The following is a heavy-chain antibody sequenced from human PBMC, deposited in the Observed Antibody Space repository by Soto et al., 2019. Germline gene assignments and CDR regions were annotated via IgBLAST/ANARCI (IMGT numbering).Heavy chain of an antibody. CDR2: ISYDGSNK. J-gene: IGHJ4*02. CDR1: GFTFSSYG. D-gene: IGHD2-15*01. V-gene: IGHV3-30*18. Sequence: PGGSLRLSCAASGFTFSSYGMRWVRQAPGKGLEWVAVISYDGSNKYYADSVKGRFTISRDNSKNTLYLQMNSLRAEDTAVYYCAKLSVVTGRARFDYWGQGTLVTVSS. CDR3: AKLSVVTGRARFDY.